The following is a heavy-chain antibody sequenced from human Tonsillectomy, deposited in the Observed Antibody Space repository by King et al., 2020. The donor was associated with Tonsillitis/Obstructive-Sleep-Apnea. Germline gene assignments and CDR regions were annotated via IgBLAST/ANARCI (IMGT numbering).Heavy chain of an antibody. CDR2: ISYDGSNK. V-gene: IGHV3-30*04. J-gene: IGHJ4*02. D-gene: IGHD3-22*01. CDR1: GFTFSSYA. Sequence: VQLVESGGGVVQPGRSLRLSCAASGFTFSSYAMHWVRQAPGKGLEWVAVISYDGSNKYYADSVKGRFTISRDNSKNTLYLQMNSLRAEDTAVYYCARDPNSNYYDSSGYYYYFDYWGQGTLVTVSS. CDR3: ARDPNSNYYDSSGYYYYFDY.